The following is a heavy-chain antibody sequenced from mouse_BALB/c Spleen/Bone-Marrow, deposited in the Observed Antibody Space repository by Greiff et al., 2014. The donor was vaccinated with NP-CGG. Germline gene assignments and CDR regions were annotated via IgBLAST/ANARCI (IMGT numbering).Heavy chain of an antibody. CDR2: IWADGST. D-gene: IGHD1-2*01. V-gene: IGHV2-9*02. CDR1: GFSLTNYG. CDR3: ARITTATGAMDY. Sequence: QVQLQQSGPGLVAPSQSLSIICTVSGFSLTNYGVHWVRQPPGKGLEWLGVIWADGSTNYNSALMSRLSISKDNSKSQVFFKMNSLQTDDTAMYYCARITTATGAMDYWGQGTSVTVSP. J-gene: IGHJ4*01.